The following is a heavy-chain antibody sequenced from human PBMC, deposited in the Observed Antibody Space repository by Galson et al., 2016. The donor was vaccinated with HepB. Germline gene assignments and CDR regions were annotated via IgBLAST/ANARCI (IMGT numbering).Heavy chain of an antibody. J-gene: IGHJ4*02. CDR3: AGQKN. V-gene: IGHV3-66*04. CDR2: IYPDDAV. Sequence: SLRLSCAASGFTVSTNHVSWVRQAPGKGPEWVSVIYPDDAVFYVDSARGRFNISRDNFKNMLYLQMNSLRAEGTAVYYCAGQKNWGPGTLVTVSS. CDR1: GFTVSTNH.